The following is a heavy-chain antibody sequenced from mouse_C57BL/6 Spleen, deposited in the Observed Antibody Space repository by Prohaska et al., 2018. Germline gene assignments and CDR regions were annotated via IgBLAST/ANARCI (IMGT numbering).Heavy chain of an antibody. CDR3: ARGWDWDYAIDY. D-gene: IGHD4-1*01. CDR1: GYTFTDYN. CDR2: INPNNGGT. Sequence: GASVKIPCKASGYTFTDYNMDWVKQSHGKSLEWIGDINPNNGGTIYNQKFKGKATLTVDKSSSTAYMELRSLTSEDTAVYYCARGWDWDYAIDYWGQGTSVTVSS. J-gene: IGHJ4*01. V-gene: IGHV1-18*01.